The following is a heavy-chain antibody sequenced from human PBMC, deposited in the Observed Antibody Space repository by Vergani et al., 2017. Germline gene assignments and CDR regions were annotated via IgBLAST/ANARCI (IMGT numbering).Heavy chain of an antibody. CDR3: ERGEGYCSGGSCYPNWFDP. D-gene: IGHD2-15*01. CDR2: IIPIFGTA. J-gene: IGHJ5*02. V-gene: IGHV1-69*01. CDR1: GGTFSSYA. Sequence: QVQLVQSGAEVKKPGSSVKVSCKASGGTFSSYAISWVRQAPGQGLEWMGGIIPIFGTANYAQKFQGRVTITADESTSTAYMELSSLRSEDTAVYYCERGEGYCSGGSCYPNWFDPWGQGTLVTVSS.